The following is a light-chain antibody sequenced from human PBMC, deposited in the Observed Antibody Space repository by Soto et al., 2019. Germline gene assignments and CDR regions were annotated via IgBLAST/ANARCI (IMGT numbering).Light chain of an antibody. CDR2: GNN. V-gene: IGLV1-44*01. J-gene: IGLJ1*01. CDR3: AAWDDSLNEYV. Sequence: QSVLTQAPSVSGTPGQRVTITCSGSSSNIGRNSVNWYQHLPGTAPKLLTHGNNHRPSGVPDRFPGSKSGTSASLAISGLQPEDGADYCCAAWDDSLNEYVFGDGTKVTVL. CDR1: SSNIGRNS.